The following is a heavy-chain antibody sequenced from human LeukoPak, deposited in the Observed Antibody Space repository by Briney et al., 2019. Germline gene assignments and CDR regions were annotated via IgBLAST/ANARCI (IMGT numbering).Heavy chain of an antibody. D-gene: IGHD5-18*01. CDR3: AKAKTQAMVLPGNY. V-gene: IGHV3-74*01. J-gene: IGHJ4*02. CDR2: IKSDGSNS. CDR1: GFTFSTYW. Sequence: GGSLRLSCAASGFTFSTYWMHWVRQAPGTGLVWVSRIKSDGSNSNYADCVKGRFTNSRDNAKNTLYLQMNSLRAEDTAVYYCAKAKTQAMVLPGNYWGQGTLVTVSS.